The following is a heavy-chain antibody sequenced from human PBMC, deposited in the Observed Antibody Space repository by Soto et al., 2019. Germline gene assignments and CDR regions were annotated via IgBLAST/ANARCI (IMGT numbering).Heavy chain of an antibody. Sequence: ASLKVSCKASGYTFTSYGISWVRQAPGQGLEWMGWISANNGNTKYAQNFQGRVTMTTDTSTSTAYMELRSLRSDDTAVYYCARAYSPGLFDPWGQGTLVTVSS. CDR1: GYTFTSYG. V-gene: IGHV1-18*01. D-gene: IGHD2-15*01. CDR3: ARAYSPGLFDP. J-gene: IGHJ5*02. CDR2: ISANNGNT.